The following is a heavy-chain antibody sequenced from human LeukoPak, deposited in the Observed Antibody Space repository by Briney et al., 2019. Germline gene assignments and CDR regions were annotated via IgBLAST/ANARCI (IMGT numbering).Heavy chain of an antibody. CDR2: IYYSGST. CDR3: ARGVSYYDSSGYYNEYFQH. Sequence: SETLSLTCTVSGGSISSYYWSWIRQPPGKGLEWIGYIYYSGSTNYNPSLKSRVTISVDTSKNQFSLKLSSVTAADTAVNYCARGVSYYDSSGYYNEYFQHWGQGTLDTVSS. J-gene: IGHJ1*01. V-gene: IGHV4-59*08. D-gene: IGHD3-22*01. CDR1: GGSISSYY.